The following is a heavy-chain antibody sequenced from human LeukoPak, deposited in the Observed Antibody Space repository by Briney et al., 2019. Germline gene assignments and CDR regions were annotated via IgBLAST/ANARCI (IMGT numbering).Heavy chain of an antibody. Sequence: SETLSLTCTVPGGSISSYYWSWIRQPPRKGLEWIGYIYYSGSTNYNPSLKSRVTISVDTSKNQFSLKLSSVTAADTAVYYCARGVHSSSWGRRYYYYMDVWGKGTTVTVSS. D-gene: IGHD6-13*01. J-gene: IGHJ6*03. CDR3: ARGVHSSSWGRRYYYYMDV. CDR2: IYYSGST. V-gene: IGHV4-59*01. CDR1: GGSISSYY.